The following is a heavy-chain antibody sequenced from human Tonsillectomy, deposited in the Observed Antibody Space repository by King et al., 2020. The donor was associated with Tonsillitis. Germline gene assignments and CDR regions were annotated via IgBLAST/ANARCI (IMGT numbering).Heavy chain of an antibody. CDR3: ARVPRYCSSTSCSYYFDY. CDR1: GYTFTSYD. D-gene: IGHD2-2*01. V-gene: IGHV1-8*01. CDR2: MNPNSGNT. Sequence: VQLVESGAEVKKPGASVKVSCKASGYTFTSYDINWVRQATGQGLEWMGWMNPNSGNTGYAQKFQGRVTMTRNTSISTAYMELSSLRSEDTAVYYCARVPRYCSSTSCSYYFDYWGQGTLVTVSS. J-gene: IGHJ4*02.